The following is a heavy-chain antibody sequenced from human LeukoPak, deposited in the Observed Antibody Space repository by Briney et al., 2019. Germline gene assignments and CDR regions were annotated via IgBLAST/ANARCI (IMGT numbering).Heavy chain of an antibody. CDR1: GYTFTSYG. J-gene: IGHJ4*02. CDR3: ARGRGLRSSGWYGVY. Sequence: ASVKVSCKASGYTFTSYGISWVRQAPGQGLEWMGIINPSGGSTSYAQKFQGRVTMTRDMSTSTVYMELSSLRSEDTAVYYCARGRGLRSSGWYGVYWGQGTLVTVSS. V-gene: IGHV1-46*01. CDR2: INPSGGST. D-gene: IGHD6-19*01.